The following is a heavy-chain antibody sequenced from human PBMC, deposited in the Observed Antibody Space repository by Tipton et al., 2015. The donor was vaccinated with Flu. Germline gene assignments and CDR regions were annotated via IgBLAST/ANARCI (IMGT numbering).Heavy chain of an antibody. CDR2: IQYDGGTK. V-gene: IGHV3-30*02. Sequence: SLRLSCATSGFAFSDFGMHWVRQAPGKGLEWVAFIQYDGGTKFYADSVKGRLTISRDNSRRMVYLQMDSLRPEDTAVYFCAKGLWKYCSGGSCLIFDSWGQGTLVIVSP. D-gene: IGHD2-15*01. CDR1: GFAFSDFG. J-gene: IGHJ4*02. CDR3: AKGLWKYCSGGSCLIFDS.